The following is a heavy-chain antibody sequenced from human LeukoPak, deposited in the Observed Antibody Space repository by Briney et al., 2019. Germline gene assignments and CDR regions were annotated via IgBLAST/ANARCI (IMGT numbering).Heavy chain of an antibody. J-gene: IGHJ4*02. CDR3: ARCIPGTTGFDY. CDR2: IKEDGSEK. Sequence: PGGSLRLSCAASGFTFSRYWMSWVRQAPGKGLQWVANIKEDGSEKYYVDSVKGRFTVSKDNVKNSFYLQMNSLRAEDTALYFCARCIPGTTGFDYWGQGTLATVSS. D-gene: IGHD1-20*01. V-gene: IGHV3-7*01. CDR1: GFTFSRYW.